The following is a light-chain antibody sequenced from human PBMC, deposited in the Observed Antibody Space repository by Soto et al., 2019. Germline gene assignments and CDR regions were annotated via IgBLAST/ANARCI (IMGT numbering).Light chain of an antibody. CDR2: DVT. J-gene: IGLJ1*01. CDR1: SSDVGAYNY. CDR3: CSYAGSYTSA. V-gene: IGLV2-11*01. Sequence: QSALTQPRSVSGSPGQSVTISCTGTSSDVGAYNYVSWYQQHPGKAPKLMIHDVTKRPSGVPDRFSGSKSGNTASLTISGLQAEDEADYYFCSYAGSYTSALGTGTKLTVL.